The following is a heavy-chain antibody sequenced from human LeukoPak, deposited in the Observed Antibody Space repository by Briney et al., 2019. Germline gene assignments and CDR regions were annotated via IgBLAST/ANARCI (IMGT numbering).Heavy chain of an antibody. Sequence: SETLSLTCAVYGGSFSGYYWSWIRQPPGKGLEWIGEINHSGSTDYNPSLKSRVTISVDTSKNQFSLKLNSVTAADTAVYYCARGPAWGYGSGSFDYWGQGTLVTVSS. V-gene: IGHV4-34*01. J-gene: IGHJ4*02. CDR1: GGSFSGYY. CDR2: INHSGST. D-gene: IGHD3-10*01. CDR3: ARGPAWGYGSGSFDY.